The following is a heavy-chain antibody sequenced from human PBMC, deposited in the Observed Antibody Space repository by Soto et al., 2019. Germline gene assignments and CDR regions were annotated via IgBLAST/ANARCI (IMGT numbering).Heavy chain of an antibody. J-gene: IGHJ4*02. CDR3: ARDFPLSEYRFSGSYYYNY. Sequence: GGSLTLSCAASGFTVSSNYMSWVRQAPGKGLEWVSTIYSNGNTYYADSVKGRFTISRDKSKNTLYLQMNSLRAEDTAVYYCARDFPLSEYRFSGSYYYNYWGQGTLVTVSS. CDR1: GFTVSSNY. CDR2: IYSNGNT. V-gene: IGHV3-53*01. D-gene: IGHD1-26*01.